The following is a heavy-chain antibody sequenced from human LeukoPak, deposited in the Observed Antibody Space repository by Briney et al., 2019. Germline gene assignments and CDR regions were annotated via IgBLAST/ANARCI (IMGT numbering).Heavy chain of an antibody. CDR1: GFTXXSYA. V-gene: IGHV3-23*01. CDR3: AKXYYYXSSGYYWHPTWDY. D-gene: IGHD3-22*01. Sequence: GGSLRLSCAASGFTXXSYAMSWVRQAPGXXXXXXXXXXXXGGSTXXXDSXXXXFTXXXDNSKNTLXLQINSLRAEDTAVYYCAKXYYYXSSGYYWHPTWDYWGQGTLVTVSS. J-gene: IGHJ4*02. CDR2: XXXXGGST.